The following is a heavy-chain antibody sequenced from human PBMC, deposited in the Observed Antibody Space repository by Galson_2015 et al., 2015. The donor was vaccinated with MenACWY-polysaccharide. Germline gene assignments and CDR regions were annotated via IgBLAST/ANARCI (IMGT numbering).Heavy chain of an antibody. CDR1: GFTFSNHA. CDR3: AKEAPGAGGFDY. Sequence: SLRLSCAASGFTFSNHAMSWVRQAPGKGLEWVSTVTAGGDFTFYADSVEGRFTISRDNSKNTLYLQMNSLRAEDTAVYYCAKEAPGAGGFDYWGQGTLVTVSS. V-gene: IGHV3-23*01. CDR2: VTAGGDFT. J-gene: IGHJ4*02. D-gene: IGHD3-16*01.